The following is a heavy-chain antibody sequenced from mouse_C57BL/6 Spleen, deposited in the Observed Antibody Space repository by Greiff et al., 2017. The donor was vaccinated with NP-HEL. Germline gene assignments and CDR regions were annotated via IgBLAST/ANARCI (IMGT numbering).Heavy chain of an antibody. CDR2: IYPGDGDT. J-gene: IGHJ2*01. Sequence: VKLMESGPELVKPGASVKISCKASGYAFSSSWMNWVKQRPGKGLEWIGRIYPGDGDTNYNGKFKGKATLTADKTSSTAYMQLSSLTSEDSAVYFCAREDGYYDVWGQGTTLTVSS. D-gene: IGHD2-3*01. CDR3: AREDGYYDV. V-gene: IGHV1-82*01. CDR1: GYAFSSSW.